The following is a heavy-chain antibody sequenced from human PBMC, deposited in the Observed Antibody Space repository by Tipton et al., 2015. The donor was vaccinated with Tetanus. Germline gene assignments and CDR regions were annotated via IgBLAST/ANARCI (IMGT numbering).Heavy chain of an antibody. CDR2: ISYDGSNK. CDR1: GFTFSSYG. V-gene: IGHV3-30*18. Sequence: SLRLSCAASGFTFSSYGMHWVRQAPGKGLEWVAVISYDGSNKYYADSVKGRFTISRDNSKNTLYLQMNSLRAEDTAVYYCAKDGLAVPEWGGIDYWGQGTLVTVSS. J-gene: IGHJ4*02. CDR3: AKDGLAVPEWGGIDY. D-gene: IGHD3/OR15-3a*01.